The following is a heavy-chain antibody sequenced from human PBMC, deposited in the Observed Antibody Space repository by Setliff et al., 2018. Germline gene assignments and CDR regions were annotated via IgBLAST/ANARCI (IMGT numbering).Heavy chain of an antibody. CDR3: ARGQTLRHFDWPTAFDY. Sequence: GASVKVSCKASGYIFAGYYMYWVRQAPGQGLEWMGLINVSGGSASYEQIFQGRVTMTTDTPTSTAYMELRSLTSDDTAVYYCARGQTLRHFDWPTAFDYWSLGTLVTVSS. V-gene: IGHV1-46*01. CDR1: GYIFAGYY. CDR2: INVSGGSA. J-gene: IGHJ4*02. D-gene: IGHD3-9*01.